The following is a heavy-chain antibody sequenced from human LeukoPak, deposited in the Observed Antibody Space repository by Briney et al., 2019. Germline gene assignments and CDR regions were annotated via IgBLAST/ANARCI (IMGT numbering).Heavy chain of an antibody. CDR3: SRYNTSSWDY. V-gene: IGHV3-33*08. D-gene: IGHD6-6*01. CDR2: ISYDGSLK. Sequence: GGSLRLSCAASGFTFSDHYMDWVRQAPGKGLEWVAVISYDGSLKYYADSVKGRFTISRDTSKNMLYLQMNSLRAEDTAVYYCSRYNTSSWDYWGQGTLVTVSS. CDR1: GFTFSDHY. J-gene: IGHJ4*02.